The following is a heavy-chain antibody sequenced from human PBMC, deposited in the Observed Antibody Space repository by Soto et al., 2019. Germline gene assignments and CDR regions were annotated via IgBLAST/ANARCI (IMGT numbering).Heavy chain of an antibody. V-gene: IGHV3-64*02. Sequence: EVQLVESGEGLVQPGGSLRLSCAASGFIFSSYAMHWVRQAPGKGLEYVSAISSNGGTTYYADSVKGRFTISRDNSKNTLYLHMGSLRAEDMAVSYCARAKYASGYYSGWGQGTLVTVSS. CDR3: ARAKYASGYYSG. CDR2: ISSNGGTT. CDR1: GFIFSSYA. J-gene: IGHJ4*02. D-gene: IGHD5-12*01.